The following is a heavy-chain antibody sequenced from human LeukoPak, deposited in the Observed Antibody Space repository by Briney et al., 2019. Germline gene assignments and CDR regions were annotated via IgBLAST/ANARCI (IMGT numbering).Heavy chain of an antibody. CDR3: ARHGRLFGVVREGAFDI. CDR1: GGSISSSSGGSISSSSHY. Sequence: PSETLSLTCTLSGGSISSSSGGSISSSSHYWGWIRQPPGKGLEWIGTIYYSGSTLYNPSLKSRVTMSVDTSKNQFSLKLSSVTAADTAVYYCARHGRLFGVVREGAFDIWGQGTMVTVSS. J-gene: IGHJ3*02. CDR2: IYYSGST. V-gene: IGHV4-39*01. D-gene: IGHD3-3*01.